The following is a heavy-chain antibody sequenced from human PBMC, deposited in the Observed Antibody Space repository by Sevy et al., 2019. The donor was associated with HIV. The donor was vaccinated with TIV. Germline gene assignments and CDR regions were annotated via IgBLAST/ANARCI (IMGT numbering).Heavy chain of an antibody. D-gene: IGHD2-8*02. CDR1: GFTFYYAW. Sequence: GESLKISCAASGFTFYYAWMSWVRQAPGRGLEWVGRIKSKSDGGTTDYAAPVKGRFTISRDDSKNRLYLEMNSLKTEDTAVYYCSTDPIIVLLVTDGMDVWGQGTTVTVSS. CDR2: IKSKSDGGTT. V-gene: IGHV3-15*01. CDR3: STDPIIVLLVTDGMDV. J-gene: IGHJ6*02.